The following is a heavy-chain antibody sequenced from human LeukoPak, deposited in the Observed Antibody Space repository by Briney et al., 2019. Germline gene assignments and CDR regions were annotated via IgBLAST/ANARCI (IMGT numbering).Heavy chain of an antibody. CDR3: AREGDYSNFDY. D-gene: IGHD4-17*01. Sequence: PSETLSVTCTVSGGSISTYYWSWIRQPPGRGLEWIGYVYYSVITNSNPSLTRRVTIEVDTSKNQFSLRLRSVTAADTAVYYCAREGDYSNFDYWGQGILVTVSS. J-gene: IGHJ4*02. CDR1: GGSISTYY. CDR2: VYYSVIT. V-gene: IGHV4-59*01.